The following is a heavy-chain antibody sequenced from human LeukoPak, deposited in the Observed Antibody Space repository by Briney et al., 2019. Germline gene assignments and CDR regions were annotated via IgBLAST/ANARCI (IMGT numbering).Heavy chain of an antibody. J-gene: IGHJ4*02. CDR3: ARGTLAASSGRDY. V-gene: IGHV1-2*06. CDR2: INPNSGGI. Sequence: ASVKVSCKASGYTFTGYYMHWVRQAPGQGLEWMGRINPNSGGINYAQKFQGRVTMTRDTSISTAYMELSRLRSDDTAVYYCARGTLAASSGRDYWGQGTLVTVSS. CDR1: GYTFTGYY. D-gene: IGHD6-25*01.